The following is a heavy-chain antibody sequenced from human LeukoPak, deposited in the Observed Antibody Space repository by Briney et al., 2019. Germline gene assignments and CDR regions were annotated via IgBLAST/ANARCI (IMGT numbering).Heavy chain of an antibody. CDR3: ARSIAVAGRYDAFDI. CDR1: CGSMSSYY. J-gene: IGHJ3*02. Sequence: PSETLSLTYTVSCGSMSSYYCSWIRQPPGKGLEWIGYIYYSGSTNYNPSLKSRVTISVDTSKNQFSLKLSSVTAADTAVYYCARSIAVAGRYDAFDIWGQGTMVTVSS. D-gene: IGHD6-19*01. CDR2: IYYSGST. V-gene: IGHV4-59*01.